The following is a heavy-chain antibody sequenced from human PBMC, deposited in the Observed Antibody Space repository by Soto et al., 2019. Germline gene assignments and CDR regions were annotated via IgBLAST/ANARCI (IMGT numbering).Heavy chain of an antibody. CDR3: ARDPAGPSSYGVTGCGRGCYYGMDC. V-gene: IGHV4-34*01. D-gene: IGHD5-18*01. CDR1: AGSVNSYY. Sequence: PSQTLSLACALYAGSVNSYYGHRTHQPPVKGWEWIGELNHPGGTHYNPSIKSRVTMSVDTSKNLLPLKLSSVSAEHSAVYYCARDPAGPSSYGVTGCGRGCYYGMDCWGQGTTGTVSS. J-gene: IGHJ6*02. CDR2: LNHPGGT.